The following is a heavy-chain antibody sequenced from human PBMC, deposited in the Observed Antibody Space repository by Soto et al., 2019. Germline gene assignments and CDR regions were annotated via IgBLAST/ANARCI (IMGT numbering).Heavy chain of an antibody. V-gene: IGHV2-5*01. J-gene: IGHJ4*02. D-gene: IGHD4-17*01. CDR3: AHIRRLVTTFDF. Sequence: QITLKESGPTLVRPTQTLTLTCTFSGFSLSVTHVGVGWIRQTPGKALESLALIYWHDDVRYNPSLRNRLSVSKDTSNNQVFLTLTSVDPVDTATYYCAHIRRLVTTFDFWGQGIPVTVSS. CDR1: GFSLSVTHVG. CDR2: IYWHDDV.